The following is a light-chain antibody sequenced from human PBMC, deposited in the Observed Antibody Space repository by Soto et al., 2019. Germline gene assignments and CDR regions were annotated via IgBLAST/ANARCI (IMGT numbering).Light chain of an antibody. J-gene: IGKJ4*01. V-gene: IGKV3-11*01. CDR3: QQRSNWPLT. CDR1: QSVSSY. Sequence: EIVLTQSPATLSLSPGERATLSCRASQSVSSYLAWYQQKPGQAPRLLIYDASNRATGIQARFSGSGSGTDFTLTISSLEPEDFAVYYWQQRSNWPLTFGGGTKVEIK. CDR2: DAS.